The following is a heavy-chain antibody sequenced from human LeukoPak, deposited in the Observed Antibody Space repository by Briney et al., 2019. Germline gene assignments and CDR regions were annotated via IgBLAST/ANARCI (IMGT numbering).Heavy chain of an antibody. CDR1: GGSISSSTYY. D-gene: IGHD1-1*01. CDR2: IYYTGSP. J-gene: IGHJ4*02. V-gene: IGHV4-39*07. CDR3: ARDRTDNWGLFDY. Sequence: SETLSLTCTVSGGSISSSTYYWGWIRQPPGKGLEWIGNIYYTGSPYYNPSLKSRVTISVDTSKNQFSLKLSSVTAADTAVYYCARDRTDNWGLFDYWGQGTLVTVSS.